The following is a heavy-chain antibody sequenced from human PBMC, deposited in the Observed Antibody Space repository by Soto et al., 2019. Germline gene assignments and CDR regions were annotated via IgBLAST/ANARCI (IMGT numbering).Heavy chain of an antibody. Sequence: SETLSLTCTVSGGSVSGYYWSWIRQAPQKGLEWIGYVFYTGNAQYNPSLKSRLSISVDTSRNQFSLRLGSVTAADTAVYYCANGTVDWFDPWGQGIPVTVSS. J-gene: IGHJ5*02. D-gene: IGHD2-21*01. CDR2: VFYTGNA. CDR3: ANGTVDWFDP. V-gene: IGHV4-59*02. CDR1: GGSVSGYY.